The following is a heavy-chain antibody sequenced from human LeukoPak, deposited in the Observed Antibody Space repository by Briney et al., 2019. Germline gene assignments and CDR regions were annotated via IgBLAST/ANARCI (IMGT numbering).Heavy chain of an antibody. CDR3: ATGSSSSSYY. Sequence: GESLRLSCAASGFSFSNAWMSWVRQAPGKGLEWVGRIKSKTDGGTTEYAVPVKGRLNISRDDSKNTLYLQMNSLKTEDAAVYYCATGSSSSSYYWGQGTLVTVSS. D-gene: IGHD6-6*01. V-gene: IGHV3-15*01. J-gene: IGHJ4*02. CDR1: GFSFSNAW. CDR2: IKSKTDGGTT.